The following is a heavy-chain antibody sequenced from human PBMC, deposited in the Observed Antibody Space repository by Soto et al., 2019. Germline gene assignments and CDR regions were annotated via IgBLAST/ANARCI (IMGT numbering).Heavy chain of an antibody. CDR3: ARGIGYYFDS. CDR2: IHYRGST. CDR1: GGSISSSSYF. Sequence: SETLSLTCTVSGGSISSSSYFWGWIRQPPGKGLEWIGNIHYRGSTYYNASFKSRVTISVDTSKNQFSLKLSSVSATDSAVYSCARGIGYYFDSWGQGTLVTVSS. V-gene: IGHV4-39*01. J-gene: IGHJ4*02. D-gene: IGHD5-12*01.